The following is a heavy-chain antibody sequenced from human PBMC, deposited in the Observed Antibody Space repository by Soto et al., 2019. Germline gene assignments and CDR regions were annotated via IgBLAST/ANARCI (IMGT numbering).Heavy chain of an antibody. CDR3: ARVTTRSPGVYLXDP. CDR2: IYYSGST. V-gene: IGHV4-31*03. J-gene: IGHJ5*02. D-gene: IGHD4-17*01. CDR1: GGSISSGGYY. Sequence: SETLSLTCTVSGGSISSGGYYWSWIRQHPGKGLEWIGYIYYSGSTYYNPSLKSRVTISVDTSKNQFSLKLSSVTAADTAVYYCARVTTRSPGVYLXDPWGQGTLVTVSS.